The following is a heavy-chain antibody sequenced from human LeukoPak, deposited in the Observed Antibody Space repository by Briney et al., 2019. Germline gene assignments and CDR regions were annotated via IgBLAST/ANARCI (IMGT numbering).Heavy chain of an antibody. CDR2: ISSSSSYI. V-gene: IGHV3-21*01. Sequence: GGSLRLSCAASGFTFSSYSMNWVRQAPGKGLEWVSSISSSSSYIYYADSVKGRFTISRDNAKNSLYLQMNSLRAEDTAVYYRARERRSLEWLQVFDPWGQGTLVTVSS. J-gene: IGHJ5*02. D-gene: IGHD3-3*01. CDR3: ARERRSLEWLQVFDP. CDR1: GFTFSSYS.